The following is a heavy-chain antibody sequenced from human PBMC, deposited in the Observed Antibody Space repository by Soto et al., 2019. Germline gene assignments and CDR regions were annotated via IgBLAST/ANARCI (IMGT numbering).Heavy chain of an antibody. CDR2: ISSSGSTI. CDR1: GFTFSDYY. V-gene: IGHV3-11*01. D-gene: IGHD2-15*01. J-gene: IGHJ6*02. CDR3: ARDIVVVVADHYYYYYGMDV. Sequence: QVQLVESGGGLVKPGGSLRLSCAASGFTFSDYYMSWIRQAPGKGLEWVSYISSSGSTIYYADSVKGRFTISRDNAKNSLYLQMNSLRAEDPAVYYCARDIVVVVADHYYYYYGMDVWGPGTTVTVSS.